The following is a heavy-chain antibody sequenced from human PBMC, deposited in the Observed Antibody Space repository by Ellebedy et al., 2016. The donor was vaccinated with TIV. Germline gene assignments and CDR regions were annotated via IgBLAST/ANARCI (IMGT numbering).Heavy chain of an antibody. CDR1: GGTFSSYD. CDR2: IIPIFGTA. D-gene: IGHD3-3*01. J-gene: IGHJ6*02. CDR3: ARVAYDPEDYYGMDA. Sequence: SVKVSCXASGGTFSSYDISWVRRAPGQGLEWMGGIIPIFGTANYAQKFQGRVTITADESTSTAYMELSSLRSEDTAVYYCARVAYDPEDYYGMDAWGQGTTVTVSS. V-gene: IGHV1-69*13.